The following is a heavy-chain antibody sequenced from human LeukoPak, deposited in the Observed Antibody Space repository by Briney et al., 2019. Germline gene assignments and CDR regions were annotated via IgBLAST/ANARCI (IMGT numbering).Heavy chain of an antibody. CDR1: GGSFSGYY. J-gene: IGHJ4*02. D-gene: IGHD4-23*01. CDR2: INPSAST. Sequence: PSETLSLTCAVYGGSFSGYYWSWIRQPPGKGLEWIGEINPSASTNYNPSLKGRVTISVDTSKHQFSLKLSSVTAADTAVYYCARVGGNFKGYYFDYWGQGTLVTVSS. CDR3: ARVGGNFKGYYFDY. V-gene: IGHV4-34*01.